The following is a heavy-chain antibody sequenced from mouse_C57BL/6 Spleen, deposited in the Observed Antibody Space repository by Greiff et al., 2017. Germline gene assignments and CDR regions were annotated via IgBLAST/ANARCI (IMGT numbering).Heavy chain of an antibody. Sequence: QVQLQQPGAELVRPGSSVKLSCKASGYTFTSYWMDWVKQRPGQGLEWIGNIYPSDSETHYNQKFKDKATLTVDKSTSTAYMQLSSLTAEDSAVYYGARRATLYYYAMDYWGQGTSVTVSS. CDR3: ARRATLYYYAMDY. CDR1: GYTFTSYW. V-gene: IGHV1-61*01. CDR2: IYPSDSET. J-gene: IGHJ4*01. D-gene: IGHD3-1*01.